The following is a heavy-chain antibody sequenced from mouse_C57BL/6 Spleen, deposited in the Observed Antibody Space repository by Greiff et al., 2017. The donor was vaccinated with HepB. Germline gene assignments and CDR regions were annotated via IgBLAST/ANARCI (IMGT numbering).Heavy chain of an antibody. CDR2: ISNGGGST. V-gene: IGHV5-12*01. D-gene: IGHD2-5*01. J-gene: IGHJ4*01. Sequence: EVKLMESGGGLVQPGGSLKLSCAASGFTFSDYYMYWVRQTPEKRLEWVAYISNGGGSTYYPDTVKGRFTISRDNAKNTLYLQMSRLKSEDTAMYYCARQGSNGAMDYWGQGTSVTVSS. CDR1: GFTFSDYY. CDR3: ARQGSNGAMDY.